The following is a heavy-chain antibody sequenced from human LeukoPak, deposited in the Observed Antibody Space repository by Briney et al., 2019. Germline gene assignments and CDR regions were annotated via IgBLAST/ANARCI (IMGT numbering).Heavy chain of an antibody. J-gene: IGHJ4*02. CDR3: ARGTSSGYFQHYFDY. Sequence: GGSLRLSCAASGFTFSSYEMNWVRQAPGKGLEWVSYISSSSSYIYYADSVKGRFTISRDNAKNSLYLQMNSLRAEDTAVYYCARGTSSGYFQHYFDYWGQGTLVTVSS. V-gene: IGHV3-21*05. CDR2: ISSSSSYI. CDR1: GFTFSSYE. D-gene: IGHD3-22*01.